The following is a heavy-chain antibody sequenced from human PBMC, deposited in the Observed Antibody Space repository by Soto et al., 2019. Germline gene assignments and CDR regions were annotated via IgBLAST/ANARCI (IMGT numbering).Heavy chain of an antibody. CDR3: ARGVITMIVVVITPRGAYFDY. CDR1: GGSFSGYY. Sequence: PSETLSLTCAVYGGSFSGYYWSWIRQPPGKGREWIGEINHSGSTNYNPSLKSRVTISIDTSKNQFSLKLSSVTAADTAVYYCARGVITMIVVVITPRGAYFDYWGQGTLVTVS. CDR2: INHSGST. D-gene: IGHD3-22*01. J-gene: IGHJ4*02. V-gene: IGHV4-34*01.